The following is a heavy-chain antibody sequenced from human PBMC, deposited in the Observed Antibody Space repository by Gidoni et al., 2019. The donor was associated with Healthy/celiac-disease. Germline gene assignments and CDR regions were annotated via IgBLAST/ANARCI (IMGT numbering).Heavy chain of an antibody. V-gene: IGHV3-30-3*01. Sequence: QVQLVESGGGVVQPGRSLRLSCAASGFTFSSYAMHWVRQAPGKGLEWVAVISYDGSNKYYADSVKGRFTISRDNSKNTLYLQMNSLRAEDTAVYYCARGEGGITIFGVVTSYWGQGTLVTVSS. J-gene: IGHJ4*02. CDR3: ARGEGGITIFGVVTSY. CDR2: ISYDGSNK. D-gene: IGHD3-3*01. CDR1: GFTFSSYA.